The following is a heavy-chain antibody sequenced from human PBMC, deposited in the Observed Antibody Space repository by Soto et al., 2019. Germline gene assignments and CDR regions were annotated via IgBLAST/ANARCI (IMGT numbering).Heavy chain of an antibody. J-gene: IGHJ4*02. CDR1: GYTFTSYA. CDR2: INAGNGNT. Sequence: QVQLVQSGAEVKKPGASVKVSCKASGYTFTSYAMQWVRQAPGQRLEWMGWINAGNGNTKYSQKFQGRVTITSDTSASTDYMELRSLRSEDTAVYYCARDLGGWPDYWGQGTLVTVSS. V-gene: IGHV1-3*01. D-gene: IGHD6-19*01. CDR3: ARDLGGWPDY.